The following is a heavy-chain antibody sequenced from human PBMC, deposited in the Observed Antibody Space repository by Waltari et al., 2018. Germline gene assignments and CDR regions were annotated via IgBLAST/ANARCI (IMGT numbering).Heavy chain of an antibody. V-gene: IGHV1-69*12. CDR3: ARVSPRWDIVVVPAAPDAFDI. CDR2: TIPIFGTA. J-gene: IGHJ3*02. CDR1: GGTFSSYA. Sequence: QVQLVQSGAEVKKPGSSVKVSCKASGGTFSSYAISWVRQAPGQGLEWMGGTIPIFGTANYAQKFQGRVTITADEATSTAYMELSSLRSEDTAVYYCARVSPRWDIVVVPAAPDAFDIWGQGTMVTVSS. D-gene: IGHD2-2*01.